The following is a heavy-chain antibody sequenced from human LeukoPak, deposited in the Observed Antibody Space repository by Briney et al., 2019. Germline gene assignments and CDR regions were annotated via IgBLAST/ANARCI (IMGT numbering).Heavy chain of an antibody. CDR3: AKDHYYDSSGYSYYFDY. CDR2: IRYDGSNK. Sequence: GGSLRLSCAASGFTFSSYGMHWVRQAPGKGLEWVAFIRYDGSNKYYADSVKGRSTISRDNSKNTLYLQMNSLRAEDTAVYYCAKDHYYDSSGYSYYFDYWGQGTLVTVSS. CDR1: GFTFSSYG. D-gene: IGHD3-22*01. J-gene: IGHJ4*02. V-gene: IGHV3-30*02.